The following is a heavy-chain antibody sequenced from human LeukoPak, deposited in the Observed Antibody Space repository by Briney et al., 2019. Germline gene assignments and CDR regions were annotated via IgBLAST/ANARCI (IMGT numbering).Heavy chain of an antibody. J-gene: IGHJ4*02. V-gene: IGHV3-48*03. CDR3: ARSDSSGSTYRF. Sequence: PGGSLRLSCAASGFTFSSYEVNWVRQAPGKGLEWVSYISSSGSTIYYADSVKGRFTISRDNAKNSLYLQMNSLRAEDTAVYYCARSDSSGSTYRFWGQGTLVTVSS. CDR2: ISSSGSTI. D-gene: IGHD3-22*01. CDR1: GFTFSSYE.